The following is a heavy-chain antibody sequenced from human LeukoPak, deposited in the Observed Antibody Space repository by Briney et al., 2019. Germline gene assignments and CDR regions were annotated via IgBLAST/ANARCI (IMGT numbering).Heavy chain of an antibody. V-gene: IGHV3-30*18. CDR1: GFTFSSYG. D-gene: IGHD3-10*01. CDR3: ANQPYYYGSGSYPGMDV. J-gene: IGHJ6*04. CDR2: ISYDGSNK. Sequence: PGRSLRLSCAASGFTFSSYGMHWVREAPGKGLEWGAVISYDGSNKYYADSVKGRFTISRDNSKNTLYLQMDSLRAEDTAVYYCANQPYYYGSGSYPGMDVWGKGTTVTVSS.